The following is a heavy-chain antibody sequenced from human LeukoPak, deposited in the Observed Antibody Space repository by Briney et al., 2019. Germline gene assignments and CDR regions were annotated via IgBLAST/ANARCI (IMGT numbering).Heavy chain of an antibody. CDR2: FSAYNGNT. Sequence: GAPVKASAKPSGYTFTSFGISWGGQAPGQGLEGMGGFSAYNGNTNYAQKLQGRVTMTTDTSTSTAYMELRSLRSDDTAVYYCARDKSPYSSSWYLIDYWGQGTLVTVSS. CDR1: GYTFTSFG. CDR3: ARDKSPYSSSWYLIDY. V-gene: IGHV1-18*01. J-gene: IGHJ4*02. D-gene: IGHD6-13*01.